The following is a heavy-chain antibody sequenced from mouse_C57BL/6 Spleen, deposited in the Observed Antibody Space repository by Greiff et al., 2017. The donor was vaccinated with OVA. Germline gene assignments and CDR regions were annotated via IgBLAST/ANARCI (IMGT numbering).Heavy chain of an antibody. Sequence: QVQLQQPGAELVKPGASVKMSCKASGYTFTSYWITWVKQRPGQGLEWIGDIYPGSGSTNYNEKFKSKATLTVDTSSSTAYMQLSSLTSEDSAVYYCARQEGNGYDGYYFDYWGQGTTLTVSS. D-gene: IGHD2-2*01. CDR2: IYPGSGST. J-gene: IGHJ2*01. CDR3: ARQEGNGYDGYYFDY. V-gene: IGHV1-55*01. CDR1: GYTFTSYW.